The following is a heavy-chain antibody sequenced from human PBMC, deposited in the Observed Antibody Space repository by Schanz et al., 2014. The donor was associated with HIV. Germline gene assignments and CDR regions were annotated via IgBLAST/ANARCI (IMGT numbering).Heavy chain of an antibody. CDR3: ARDPSGRPTSTMDV. V-gene: IGHV1-2*02. D-gene: IGHD1-26*01. CDR2: INPNSGGT. Sequence: QVQLVQSGAEVKKPGASVKVSCKASGYTFTGYYMHWVRQAPGQGLEWMGWINPNSGGTNYAQKFQGRVAMTRDTSMSTAFMEMTRLRSDDTAVYFCARDPSGRPTSTMDVWGQGTTVTVS. CDR1: GYTFTGYY. J-gene: IGHJ6*02.